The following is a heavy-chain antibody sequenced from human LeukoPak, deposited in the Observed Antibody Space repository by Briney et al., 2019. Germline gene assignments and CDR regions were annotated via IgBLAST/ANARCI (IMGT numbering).Heavy chain of an antibody. Sequence: SETLSLTCTVSGGSISSSSYYWGWIRQPPGKGLEWIGSIYYSGSTYYNPSLKSRVTISVDTSKNQFSLKLSSVTAADTAVYYCARHKGGPYDFWSGRYNWFDPWGQGTLATVSS. D-gene: IGHD3-3*01. J-gene: IGHJ5*02. CDR1: GGSISSSSYY. CDR3: ARHKGGPYDFWSGRYNWFDP. V-gene: IGHV4-39*01. CDR2: IYYSGST.